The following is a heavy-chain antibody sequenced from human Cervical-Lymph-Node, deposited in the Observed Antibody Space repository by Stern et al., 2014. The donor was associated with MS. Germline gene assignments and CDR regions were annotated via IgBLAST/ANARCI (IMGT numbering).Heavy chain of an antibody. CDR3: ARAGGWELRRLDY. CDR1: GGSISSYY. CDR2: ISFSGST. J-gene: IGHJ4*02. V-gene: IGHV4-59*01. D-gene: IGHD1-26*01. Sequence: QVQLQESGPGLVKPSETLSLTCTVSGGSISSYYWNWIRQPPGKGLEWIGYISFSGSTNYNPSLKSRVTISIDTSKNQFSLKLSSVTAADTAIYYCARAGGWELRRLDYWGQGTLVTVSS.